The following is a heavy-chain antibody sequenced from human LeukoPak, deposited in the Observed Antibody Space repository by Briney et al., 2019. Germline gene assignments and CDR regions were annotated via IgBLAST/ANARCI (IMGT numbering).Heavy chain of an antibody. CDR2: IYTSGST. Sequence: SETLSLTCTVSGGSISSGSYYWSWIRQPAGKGLEWIGRIYTSGSTNYNPSLKSRVTISVDTSKNQFSLKLSSVTAADTAVYYCARALTLWGFDYWGQGTLVTVSS. D-gene: IGHD3-16*01. CDR1: GGSISSGSYY. V-gene: IGHV4-61*02. CDR3: ARALTLWGFDY. J-gene: IGHJ4*02.